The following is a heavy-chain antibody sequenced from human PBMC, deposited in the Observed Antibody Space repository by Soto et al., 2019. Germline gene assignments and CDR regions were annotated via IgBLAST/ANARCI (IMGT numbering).Heavy chain of an antibody. CDR1: VGSFSGYY. CDR3: ARVVLRFLESGYYYYYYGMDV. Sequence: SETLSLTCAFYVGSFSGYYWSCIRHPPGKWLEWIGEINHSGSTNYNPSLKSRVTISVDTSKNQFSLKLSSVTAADTAVYYCARVVLRFLESGYYYYYYGMDVWGQGTTVTVSS. J-gene: IGHJ6*02. V-gene: IGHV4-34*01. CDR2: INHSGST. D-gene: IGHD3-3*01.